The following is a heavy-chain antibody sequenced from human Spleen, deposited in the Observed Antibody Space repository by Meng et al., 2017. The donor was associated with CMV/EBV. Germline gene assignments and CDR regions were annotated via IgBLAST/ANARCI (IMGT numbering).Heavy chain of an antibody. CDR3: ASSVVVIAYDAFDI. CDR2: IYYSGST. Sequence: SETLSLTCTVSGGSTSSGDYYWSWIRQPPGKGLEWIGYIYYSGSTYYNPSLKSRVTISVDTSKNQFSLKLSSVTAADTAVYYCASSVVVIAYDAFDIWGQGTMVTVSS. D-gene: IGHD2-21*01. CDR1: GGSTSSGDYY. J-gene: IGHJ3*02. V-gene: IGHV4-30-4*08.